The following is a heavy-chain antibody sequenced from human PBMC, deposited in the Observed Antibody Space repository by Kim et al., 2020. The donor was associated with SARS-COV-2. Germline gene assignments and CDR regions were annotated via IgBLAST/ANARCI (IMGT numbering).Heavy chain of an antibody. Sequence: ASVKVSCKASGYTFTSYAMHWVRQAPGQRLEWMGWINAGNGNTKYSQKFQGRVTITRDTSASTAYMELSSLRSEDTAVYYCVRTTVTTKRYWFDPWGQGTLVTVSS. CDR2: INAGNGNT. D-gene: IGHD4-17*01. CDR3: VRTTVTTKRYWFDP. V-gene: IGHV1-3*01. CDR1: GYTFTSYA. J-gene: IGHJ5*02.